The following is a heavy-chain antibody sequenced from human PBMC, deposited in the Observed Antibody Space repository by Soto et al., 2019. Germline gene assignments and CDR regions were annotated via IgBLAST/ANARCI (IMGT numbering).Heavy chain of an antibody. D-gene: IGHD3-3*01. CDR1: GFTFTDYY. CDR3: SRLEGG. J-gene: IGHJ4*02. CDR2: SRNKAKSYTT. Sequence: EEQLVESGGDLVQPGGSLTLSCVGSGFTFTDYYMEWVRQAPGKGLEWIARSRNKAKSYTTDYAPSVKGRFTISRDLSKNSLYLQMNNLKIEDTAVYYCSRLEGGWGQGTLVTVSS. V-gene: IGHV3-72*01.